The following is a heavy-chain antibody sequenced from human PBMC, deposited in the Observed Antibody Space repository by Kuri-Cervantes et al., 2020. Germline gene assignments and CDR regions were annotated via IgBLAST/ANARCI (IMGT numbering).Heavy chain of an antibody. D-gene: IGHD2-2*01. CDR3: ARTYCSGTICYSVDY. CDR2: ISWNSGSI. J-gene: IGHJ4*02. Sequence: LSLTCAASGFTFDDYAMHWVRQAPGKGLEWVSGISWNSGSIGYADPVKGRFTISRDNAKNSLYLQMSSLRVEDTALYYCARTYCSGTICYSVDYWGQGTLVTVSS. V-gene: IGHV3-9*01. CDR1: GFTFDDYA.